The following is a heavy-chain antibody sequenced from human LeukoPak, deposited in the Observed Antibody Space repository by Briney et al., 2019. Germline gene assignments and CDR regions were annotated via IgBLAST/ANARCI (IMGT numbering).Heavy chain of an antibody. D-gene: IGHD3-10*01. J-gene: IGHJ6*03. CDR2: IYSSGST. V-gene: IGHV4-59*01. Sequence: SETLSLTCNVSGGSIRGYYWSWIRQPPGKGLEWIGYIYSSGSTNYNPSLKSRVTMSVDTSKNQFSLKVSSVTAAYTAVYYCARVFDSGSQAYFYYMDVWAKGPRSPSP. CDR3: ARVFDSGSQAYFYYMDV. CDR1: GGSIRGYY.